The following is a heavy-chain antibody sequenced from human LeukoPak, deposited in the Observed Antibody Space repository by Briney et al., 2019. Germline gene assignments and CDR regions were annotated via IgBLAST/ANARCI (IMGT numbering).Heavy chain of an antibody. D-gene: IGHD2-2*01. J-gene: IGHJ4*02. CDR1: GGSFSGYY. CDR2: INHSGST. CDR3: ARVSLQVVPSWVDY. Sequence: PSETLSLTCAVYGGSFSGYYWSWIRQPPGKGLEWIGEINHSGSTNYNPSLKSRVTISVDTSKNQFSLKLSSVTAADTAVYYCARVSLQVVPSWVDYWGQGTLVTVSS. V-gene: IGHV4-34*01.